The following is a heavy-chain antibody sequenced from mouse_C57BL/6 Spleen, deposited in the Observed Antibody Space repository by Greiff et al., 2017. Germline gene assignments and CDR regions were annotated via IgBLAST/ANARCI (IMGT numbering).Heavy chain of an antibody. Sequence: QVQLQQSGPELVKPGASVKISCKASGYAFSSSWMNWVKQRPGKGLEWIGRIYPGDGDTNYNGKFKGKATLTADKSSSTAYMQLSSLTSEDSAVYFCARSGAGTWCAYWGQGTLVTVSA. D-gene: IGHD3-3*01. CDR3: ARSGAGTWCAY. CDR1: GYAFSSSW. J-gene: IGHJ3*01. CDR2: IYPGDGDT. V-gene: IGHV1-82*01.